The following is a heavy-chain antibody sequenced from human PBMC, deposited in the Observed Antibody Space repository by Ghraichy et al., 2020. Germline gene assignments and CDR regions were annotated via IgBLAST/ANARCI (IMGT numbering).Heavy chain of an antibody. D-gene: IGHD4-17*01. V-gene: IGHV4-59*01. CDR1: GGSISSYY. CDR2: IYYSGST. Sequence: SETLSLTCTVCGGSISSYYWSWIRQPPGKGLEWIGFIYYSGSTSYNPSLKSRVSISVDTSKNQFSLKLSSVTAADTAVYYCARDPRTTVTTNHAFDIWGQGTMVTVSS. CDR3: ARDPRTTVTTNHAFDI. J-gene: IGHJ3*02.